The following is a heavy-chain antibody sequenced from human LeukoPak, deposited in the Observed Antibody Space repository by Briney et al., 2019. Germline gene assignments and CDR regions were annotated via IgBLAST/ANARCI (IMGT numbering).Heavy chain of an antibody. CDR2: IYSGGST. Sequence: GGSLRLSCAASGFTVSSNYMSWVRQAPGKGVEWVSVIYSGGSTYYADSVKGRFTISRDNSKNTLYLQMNSLRAEDTAVYYCARGTTVTTKGSFDYWGQGTLVTVSS. CDR3: ARGTTVTTKGSFDY. CDR1: GFTVSSNY. V-gene: IGHV3-53*01. J-gene: IGHJ4*02. D-gene: IGHD4-17*01.